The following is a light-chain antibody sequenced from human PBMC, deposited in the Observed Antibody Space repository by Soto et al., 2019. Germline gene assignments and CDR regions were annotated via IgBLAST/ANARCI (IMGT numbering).Light chain of an antibody. CDR3: HQYNFWPT. Sequence: EIMMTQSPATLSVSPGERATLSCRASQSVSSNLAWYQQKPGQSPRLLIYGTSTRATGIPARFSGSGSGTEFTLTISSLQPEDFAVYYCHQYNFWPTFGQGTKVEIK. CDR2: GTS. CDR1: QSVSSN. V-gene: IGKV3-15*01. J-gene: IGKJ1*01.